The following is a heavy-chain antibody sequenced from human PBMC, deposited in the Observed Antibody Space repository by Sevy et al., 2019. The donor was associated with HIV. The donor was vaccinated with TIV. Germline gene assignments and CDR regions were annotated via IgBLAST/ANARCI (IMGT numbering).Heavy chain of an antibody. CDR2: ISSGSDYL. J-gene: IGHJ4*02. CDR1: RFNFSSYS. V-gene: IGHV3-21*01. Sequence: GGSLRLSCAASRFNFSSYSMNWVRQAPGKGLEWVSSISSGSDYLYYADSVRGRFTISRDNAKNSLYLQMNSLRAEDTAVYYCTRDPAIDYGEYTPPPEYYFDYWGQGTLVTVSS. D-gene: IGHD4-17*01. CDR3: TRDPAIDYGEYTPPPEYYFDY.